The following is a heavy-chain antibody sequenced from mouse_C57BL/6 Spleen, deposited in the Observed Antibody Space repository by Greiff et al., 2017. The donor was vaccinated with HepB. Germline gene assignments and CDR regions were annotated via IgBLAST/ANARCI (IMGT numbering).Heavy chain of an antibody. D-gene: IGHD2-4*01. CDR3: AIYYDYDSYYFDY. V-gene: IGHV1-82*01. CDR1: GYAFSSSW. Sequence: VKLMESGPELVKPGASVKISCKASGYAFSSSWMNWVKQRPGKGLEWIGRIYPGDGDTNYNGKFKGKATLTADKSSSTAYMQLSSLTSEDSAVYFCAIYYDYDSYYFDYWGQGTTLTVSS. CDR2: IYPGDGDT. J-gene: IGHJ2*01.